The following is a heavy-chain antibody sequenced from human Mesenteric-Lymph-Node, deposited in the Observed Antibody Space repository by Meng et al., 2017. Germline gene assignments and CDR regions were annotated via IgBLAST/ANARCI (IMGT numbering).Heavy chain of an antibody. D-gene: IGHD2-15*01. CDR1: GYTFTSYG. CDR2: ISAYNGNT. CDR3: ARGGYCSGGSCYSRYYYYGMDV. V-gene: IGHV1-18*01. Sequence: ASVKVSCKASGYTFTSYGISWGRQAPGQGLEWMGWISAYNGNTNYAQKHQGRVTMTTDTSTSTAYMELRSLRSDDTAVYYCARGGYCSGGSCYSRYYYYGMDVWGQGTTVTVSS. J-gene: IGHJ6*02.